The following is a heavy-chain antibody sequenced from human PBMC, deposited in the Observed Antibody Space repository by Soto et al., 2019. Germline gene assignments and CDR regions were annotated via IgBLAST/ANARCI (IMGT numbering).Heavy chain of an antibody. Sequence: QVQLVQSGAEVKKPGASVKVSCKASGYSFTSYYMYWVRQAPGQGLEWMGIIDPSGGSTSYAQKCQGSVTMTRDTSTSTVYMELSSLRSEDTAVYDCARVAVAGTSGWLDPWGQGTLVTVSS. CDR3: ARVAVAGTSGWLDP. J-gene: IGHJ5*02. D-gene: IGHD6-19*01. CDR1: GYSFTSYY. CDR2: IDPSGGST. V-gene: IGHV1-46*01.